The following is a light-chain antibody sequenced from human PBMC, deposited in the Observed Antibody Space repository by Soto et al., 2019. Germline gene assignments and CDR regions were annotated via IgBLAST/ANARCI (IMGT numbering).Light chain of an antibody. J-gene: IGKJ4*01. CDR2: DAS. CDR3: QQRINWRST. Sequence: EIVLTQSPATLSLSPGERATLSCMASQSLSNSELAWYQQKPGQAPRLLIYDASNRATGIPARFSGSGSGTDFTLTISSLEPEDFAVYFCQQRINWRSTFGGGTKVDIK. CDR1: QSLSNSE. V-gene: IGKV3-11*01.